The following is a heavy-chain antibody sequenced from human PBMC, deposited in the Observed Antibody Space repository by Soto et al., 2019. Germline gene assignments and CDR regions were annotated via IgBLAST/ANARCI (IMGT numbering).Heavy chain of an antibody. Sequence: GGSLRLSCAASGFTFSSYAMSWVRQAPGKGLEWVSAISGSGGSTYYADSVKGRFTISRDNSKNTLYLQMNSLRAEDTAVYYCANRLKGYYGEGVLPDYDGMDVWGQGTTVTVSS. CDR3: ANRLKGYYGEGVLPDYDGMDV. D-gene: IGHD3-22*01. V-gene: IGHV3-23*01. J-gene: IGHJ6*02. CDR1: GFTFSSYA. CDR2: ISGSGGST.